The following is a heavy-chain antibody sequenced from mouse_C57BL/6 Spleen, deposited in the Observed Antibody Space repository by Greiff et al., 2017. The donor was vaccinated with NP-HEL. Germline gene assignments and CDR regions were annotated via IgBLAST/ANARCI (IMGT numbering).Heavy chain of an antibody. J-gene: IGHJ4*01. CDR1: GYTFTSYG. Sequence: QVQLQQSGAELARPGASVKLSCKASGYTFTSYGISWVKQRTGQGLEWIGEIYPRSGNTYYNEKFKGKATLTADKSSSTAYMELRSLTSEDSAVYFCARSLDSSGGNYYAMDYWGQGTSVTVSS. V-gene: IGHV1-81*01. D-gene: IGHD3-2*02. CDR2: IYPRSGNT. CDR3: ARSLDSSGGNYYAMDY.